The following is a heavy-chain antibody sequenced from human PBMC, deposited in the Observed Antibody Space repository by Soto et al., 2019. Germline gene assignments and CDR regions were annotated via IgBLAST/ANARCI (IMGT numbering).Heavy chain of an antibody. CDR2: ISYDGSNK. CDR1: GFTFSSYG. J-gene: IGHJ6*02. V-gene: IGHV3-30*18. D-gene: IGHD6-6*01. Sequence: PGGSLRLSCAASGFTFSSYGMHWVRQAPGKGLEWVAAISYDGSNKYYADSVKGRFTISRDNSKNTLYLQMNSLRAEDTAVYYCAKGSGSSSCMDVWGQGTTVTVSS. CDR3: AKGSGSSSCMDV.